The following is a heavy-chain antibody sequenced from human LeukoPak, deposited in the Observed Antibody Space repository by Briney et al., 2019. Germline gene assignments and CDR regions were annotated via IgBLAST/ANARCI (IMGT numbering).Heavy chain of an antibody. CDR2: INPSGGST. D-gene: IGHD2-21*02. CDR3: ARARGGDWRRTHIDFDY. V-gene: IGHV1-46*01. J-gene: IGHJ4*02. Sequence: ASVKVSCKASGYTFTSYYMHWVRQAPGQGLEWMGIINPSGGSTSYAQKFQGRVTMTRDMSTSTVYMELSSLRSEDTAVYYCARARGGDWRRTHIDFDYWGQGTLVTVSS. CDR1: GYTFTSYY.